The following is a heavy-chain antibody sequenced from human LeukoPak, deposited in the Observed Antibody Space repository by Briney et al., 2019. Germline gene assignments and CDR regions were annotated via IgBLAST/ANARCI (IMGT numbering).Heavy chain of an antibody. V-gene: IGHV3-74*01. CDR2: IKYDGTST. J-gene: IGHJ4*02. Sequence: GGSLRLSCAASGFTFSSYSMNWVRQIPGKGLVWVSRIKYDGTSTTYADSVKGRFTISRDNSKNTLYLQMNSLRAEDTAVYYCAKHDSSGYYAPFDYWGQGTLVTVSS. CDR3: AKHDSSGYYAPFDY. D-gene: IGHD3-22*01. CDR1: GFTFSSYS.